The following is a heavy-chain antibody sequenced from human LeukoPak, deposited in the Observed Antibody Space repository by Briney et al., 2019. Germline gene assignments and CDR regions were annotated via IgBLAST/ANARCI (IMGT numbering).Heavy chain of an antibody. Sequence: SQTLSLTCAISGDSVSSNSAAWNWIRQSPSRGLEWLGRIYYRSTWYSDFLTSRITISPDTYKNQFPLHLDSVTPEDTAVYYCARGGLVRGSIDSLIAFDFWGQGTVVTVSS. CDR2: IYYRSTWYS. J-gene: IGHJ3*01. CDR3: ARGGLVRGSIDSLIAFDF. CDR1: GDSVSSNSAA. V-gene: IGHV6-1*01. D-gene: IGHD3-10*01.